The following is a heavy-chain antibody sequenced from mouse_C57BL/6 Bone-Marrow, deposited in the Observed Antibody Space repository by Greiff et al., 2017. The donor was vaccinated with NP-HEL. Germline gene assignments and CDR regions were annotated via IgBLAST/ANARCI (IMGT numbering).Heavy chain of an antibody. D-gene: IGHD1-1*02. J-gene: IGHJ3*01. CDR2: INPGSGGT. CDR1: GYAFTNYL. Sequence: VQLQQSGAELVRPGTSVKVSCKASGYAFTNYLIEWVKQRPGQGLEWIGVINPGSGGTNYNEKFKGKATLTADKSSSTAYMQLSSLTSEDSAVYFCARDGCYGWFAYWGQGTLVTVSA. CDR3: ARDGCYGWFAY. V-gene: IGHV1-54*01.